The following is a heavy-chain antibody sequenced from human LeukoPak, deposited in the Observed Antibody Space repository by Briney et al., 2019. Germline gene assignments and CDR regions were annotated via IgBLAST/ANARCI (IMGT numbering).Heavy chain of an antibody. CDR1: GGSISSYY. CDR2: IHYSGST. CDR3: ARWVEGMDV. J-gene: IGHJ6*01. D-gene: IGHD2-15*01. Sequence: SETLSLTCTVSGGSISSYYRSWIRQPPGKGLEGIGYIHYSGSTKYNPSLKRRVTISVDTSKNEFSLKLSSVTAADTAVYYCARWVEGMDVWGEGTTVTVSS. V-gene: IGHV4-59*08.